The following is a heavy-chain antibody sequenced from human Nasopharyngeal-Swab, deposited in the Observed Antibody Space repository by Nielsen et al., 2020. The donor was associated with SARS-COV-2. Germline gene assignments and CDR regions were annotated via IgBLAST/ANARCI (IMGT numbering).Heavy chain of an antibody. J-gene: IGHJ4*02. V-gene: IGHV3-33*01. CDR2: IWYDGSNK. Sequence: PGKGLEWVAVIWYDGSNKYYADSVKGRFTISRDNSKNTLYLQMNSLRAEDTAVYYCASARSGYDSDFDYWGQGTLVTVSS. D-gene: IGHD5-12*01. CDR3: ASARSGYDSDFDY.